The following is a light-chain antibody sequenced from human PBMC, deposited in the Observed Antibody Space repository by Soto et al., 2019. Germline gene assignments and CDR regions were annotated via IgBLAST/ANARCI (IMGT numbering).Light chain of an antibody. CDR1: QAVSTY. Sequence: VLTQSPATLSLSPGERATLSCRASQAVSTYVAWYQHKPGQAPRLLIYDASNRATGVPFRFSGSGSGTDFTLTVRSLEPEDFAVYYCKQRLLWPQTFGQGTKVDIK. CDR2: DAS. J-gene: IGKJ1*01. CDR3: KQRLLWPQT. V-gene: IGKV3-11*01.